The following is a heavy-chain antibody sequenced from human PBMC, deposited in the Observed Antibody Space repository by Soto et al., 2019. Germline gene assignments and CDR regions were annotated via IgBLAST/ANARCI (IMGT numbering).Heavy chain of an antibody. Sequence: GGSLRLSCAASGFTFRNYAMHWVRQAPGKGLEWVATISYDGDNKYYTDSVKGPFTISRDNSKNTLYLQMNSLRPEDTAVYYCARPWGQLSTYYYGMDTWGQGTAVTVSS. CDR3: ARPWGQLSTYYYGMDT. J-gene: IGHJ6*02. V-gene: IGHV3-30-3*01. CDR2: ISYDGDNK. CDR1: GFTFRNYA. D-gene: IGHD3-16*01.